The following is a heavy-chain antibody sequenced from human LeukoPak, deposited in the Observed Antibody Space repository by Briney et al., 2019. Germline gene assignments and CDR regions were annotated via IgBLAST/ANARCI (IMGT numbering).Heavy chain of an antibody. D-gene: IGHD3-10*01. CDR2: IYYSGST. V-gene: IGHV4-59*12. CDR3: ARSGSPTPYYFDY. Sequence: SETLSLTCTVSGGSISSYYWSWIRQPPGKGLEWIGYIYYSGSTNYNPSLKSRVTISVDTSKNQFSLKLSSVTAADTAVYYCARSGSPTPYYFDYWGQGTLVTVSS. CDR1: GGSISSYY. J-gene: IGHJ4*02.